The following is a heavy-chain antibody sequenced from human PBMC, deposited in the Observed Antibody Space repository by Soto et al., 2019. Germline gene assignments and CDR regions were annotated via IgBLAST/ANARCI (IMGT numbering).Heavy chain of an antibody. Sequence: SETLSLTCAVYGGSFSGYYWSWIRQPPGKGLEWIGEINHSGSTNYNPSLKSRVTISVDTSKNQFSLKLSSVTAADTAVYYCASFNGSGSVYDYWGQGTLVTVSS. D-gene: IGHD3-10*01. V-gene: IGHV4-34*01. J-gene: IGHJ4*02. CDR2: INHSGST. CDR3: ASFNGSGSVYDY. CDR1: GGSFSGYY.